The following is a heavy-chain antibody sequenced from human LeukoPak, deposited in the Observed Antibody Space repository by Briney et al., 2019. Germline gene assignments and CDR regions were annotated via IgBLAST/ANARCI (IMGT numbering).Heavy chain of an antibody. J-gene: IGHJ4*02. V-gene: IGHV3-7*01. CDR2: IKQDGSEK. D-gene: IGHD4/OR15-4a*01. CDR1: GFTFSSYS. CDR3: ARAGLSFDY. Sequence: GGSLRLSCAASGFTFSSYSMNWVRQAPGKGLEWVANIKQDGSEKYYVDSVKGRFTISRDNAKNSLYLQMNSLRAEDTAVYYCARAGLSFDYWGQGTLVTVSS.